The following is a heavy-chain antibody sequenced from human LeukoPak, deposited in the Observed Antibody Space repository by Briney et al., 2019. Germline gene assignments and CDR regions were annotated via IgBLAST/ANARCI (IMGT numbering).Heavy chain of an antibody. CDR1: GGSFNGYY. Sequence: PSETLSLTCGVYGGSFNGYYWTWIRQPPGKGLEWIGETHHSGRTQSNPSLQSRLTISVDTSKSQFSLKLSSVSAADTAVYYCARLREAYGMDVWGQGTTVTVSS. CDR3: ARLREAYGMDV. V-gene: IGHV4-34*01. D-gene: IGHD3-10*01. J-gene: IGHJ6*02. CDR2: THHSGRT.